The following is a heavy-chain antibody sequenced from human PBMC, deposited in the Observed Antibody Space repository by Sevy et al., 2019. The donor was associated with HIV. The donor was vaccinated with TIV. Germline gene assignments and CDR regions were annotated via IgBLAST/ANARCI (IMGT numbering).Heavy chain of an antibody. J-gene: IGHJ6*02. V-gene: IGHV3-15*01. Sequence: GGSLRLSCAASGLTFKDVWMSWVRQGPGKRLEWVGRIKTNSDGGTTDSAAPVKGRFMISRDDSKNTLYLQMRSLKTEDTAVDYCTTEAVDYEATDYYYYGMDVWGQGTTVTVSS. CDR2: IKTNSDGGTT. CDR3: TTEAVDYEATDYYYYGMDV. CDR1: GLTFKDVW. D-gene: IGHD4-17*01.